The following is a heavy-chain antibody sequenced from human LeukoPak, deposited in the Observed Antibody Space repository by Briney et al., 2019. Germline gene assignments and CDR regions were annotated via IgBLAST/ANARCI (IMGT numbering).Heavy chain of an antibody. J-gene: IGHJ3*02. V-gene: IGHV3-23*01. CDR3: AKEAGSSGWYRGPDAFDI. CDR1: GFTFSSYA. D-gene: IGHD6-19*01. Sequence: GGSLRLSCAASGFTFSSYAMSWVRQAPGKGLEWVSAISGSGGSTDYADSVKGRFTISRDNSKNPLYLQMNSLRAEDTAVYYCAKEAGSSGWYRGPDAFDIWGQGTMVTVSS. CDR2: ISGSGGST.